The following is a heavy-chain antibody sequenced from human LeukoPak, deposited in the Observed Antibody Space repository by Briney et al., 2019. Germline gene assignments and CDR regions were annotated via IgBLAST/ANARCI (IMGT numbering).Heavy chain of an antibody. V-gene: IGHV3-30-3*01. CDR1: GITFTSYA. CDR2: ISYDGNNQ. J-gene: IGHJ6*02. D-gene: IGHD2-15*01. CDR3: SSDIMLSAATRGFDYYGMDV. Sequence: PGRPLRPSLGPFGITFTSYAMPGCRQAPGKGLEGVAVISYDGNNQYYADSVKGRFTISRDNSKSTLFLQMNSLRSEDTAVYYCSSDIMLSAATRGFDYYGMDVWGQGTTVTVSS.